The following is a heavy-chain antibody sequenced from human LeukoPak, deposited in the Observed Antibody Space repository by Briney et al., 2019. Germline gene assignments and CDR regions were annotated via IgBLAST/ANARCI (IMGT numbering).Heavy chain of an antibody. CDR2: IYSGGST. Sequence: GGSLRLSCAASGFTVSSNYMSWVRQAPGKGLEWVSVIYSGGSTYYADSVKGRFTISRDNSKNTLYLQMNSLRAEDTAVYYCARSANYDFWSGYLGAFDYWGQVTLVTVSS. CDR3: ARSANYDFWSGYLGAFDY. J-gene: IGHJ4*02. CDR1: GFTVSSNY. V-gene: IGHV3-53*01. D-gene: IGHD3-3*01.